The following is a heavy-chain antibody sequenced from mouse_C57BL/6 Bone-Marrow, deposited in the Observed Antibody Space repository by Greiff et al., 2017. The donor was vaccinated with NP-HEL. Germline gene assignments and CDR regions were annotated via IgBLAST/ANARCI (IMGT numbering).Heavy chain of an antibody. V-gene: IGHV5-6*01. CDR1: GFTFSSYG. CDR3: ARYYYGSYWYFDV. D-gene: IGHD1-1*01. J-gene: IGHJ1*03. Sequence: EVKLVESGGDLVKPGGSLKLSCAASGFTFSSYGMSWVRQTPDKRLEWVATISSGGSYTYYTDSVKGRFTISRDNAKNTLYLQMSSLKSEDTAMYYCARYYYGSYWYFDVWGTGTTVTVSS. CDR2: ISSGGSYT.